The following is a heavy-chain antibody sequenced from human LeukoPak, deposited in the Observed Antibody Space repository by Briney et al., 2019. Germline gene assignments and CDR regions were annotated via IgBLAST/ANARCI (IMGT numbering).Heavy chain of an antibody. Sequence: SETLSLTCTVSGGSIGNNYCTWIRQPSGKGLEYIGYIYYTGATNYNPSLKSRVTISVDTSKSQFSLKLSSVTAADTAVYFCAKYGNSGWVIDNWGQGALVTVSS. CDR2: IYYTGAT. CDR1: GGSIGNNY. V-gene: IGHV4-59*08. CDR3: AKYGNSGWVIDN. D-gene: IGHD6-19*01. J-gene: IGHJ4*02.